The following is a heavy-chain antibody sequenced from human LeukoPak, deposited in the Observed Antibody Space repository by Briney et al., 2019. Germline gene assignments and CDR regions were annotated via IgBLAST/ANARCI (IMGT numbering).Heavy chain of an antibody. D-gene: IGHD6-13*01. CDR2: ISGSGVTT. J-gene: IGHJ4*02. CDR3: ARLAAAAGPGG. Sequence: GGSLRLSCAASGFTFSSYEINWVRQAPGKGLEWVSAISGSGVTTYYADSVKGRFTISRDNAKNSLYLQMNSLRAEDTAVYYCARLAAAAGPGGWGQGTLVTVSS. CDR1: GFTFSSYE. V-gene: IGHV3-48*03.